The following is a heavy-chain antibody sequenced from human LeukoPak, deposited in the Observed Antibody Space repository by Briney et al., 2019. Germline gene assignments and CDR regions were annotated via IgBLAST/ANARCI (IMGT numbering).Heavy chain of an antibody. V-gene: IGHV4-39*01. J-gene: IGHJ4*02. CDR2: IYYSGST. D-gene: IGHD1-26*01. CDR3: ARLGLGNSGKYYFDY. CDR1: GGSISSGDYY. Sequence: SETLSLTCTVSGGSISSGDYYWGWIRQPPGKGLEWIGSIYYSGSTYYNPSLKSRVTISVDTSKNQFSLKLSSVTAADTAVYYCARLGLGNSGKYYFDYWGQGTLVTVSS.